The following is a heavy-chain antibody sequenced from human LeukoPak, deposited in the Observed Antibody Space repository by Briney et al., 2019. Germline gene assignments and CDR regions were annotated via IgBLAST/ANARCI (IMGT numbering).Heavy chain of an antibody. Sequence: GGSLRLSCAASGFTFSDSYMSWIRQAAGKGLEWISYISSTSSHTNYADSVKGRFTISRDNAKRSLYLQMNSPRAEDTAVYYCARGSARWFDPWGQGTLVTVSS. CDR1: GFTFSDSY. CDR3: ARGSARWFDP. CDR2: ISSTSSHT. V-gene: IGHV3-11*05. J-gene: IGHJ5*02.